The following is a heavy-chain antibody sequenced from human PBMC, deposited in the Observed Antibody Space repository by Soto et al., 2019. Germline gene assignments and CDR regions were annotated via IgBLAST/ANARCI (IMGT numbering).Heavy chain of an antibody. CDR3: ARDHYDFWSGYVWFDP. V-gene: IGHV3-7*01. CDR1: GFTFSSYW. CDR2: IKQDGSEK. Sequence: GGSLRLSCAASGFTFSSYWMSWVRQAPGKGLEWVANIKQDGSEKYYVDSVKGRFTISRDNAKNSLYLQMNSLRAEDTAVYYCARDHYDFWSGYVWFDPWGQGTLVTVSS. D-gene: IGHD3-3*01. J-gene: IGHJ5*02.